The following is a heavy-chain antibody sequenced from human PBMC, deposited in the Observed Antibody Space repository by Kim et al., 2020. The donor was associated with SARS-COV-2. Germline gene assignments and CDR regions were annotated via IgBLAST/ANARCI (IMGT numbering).Heavy chain of an antibody. CDR3: ARDRPPWYSSSWYYYYYGMDV. J-gene: IGHJ6*02. D-gene: IGHD6-13*01. CDR1: GFTFSSYE. CDR2: ISSSGSTI. V-gene: IGHV3-48*03. Sequence: GGSLRLSCAASGFTFSSYEMNWVRQAPGKGLEWVSYISSSGSTIYYADSVKGRFTISRDNAKNSLYLQMNSLRAEDTAVYYCARDRPPWYSSSWYYYYYGMDVWGQGTTVTVSS.